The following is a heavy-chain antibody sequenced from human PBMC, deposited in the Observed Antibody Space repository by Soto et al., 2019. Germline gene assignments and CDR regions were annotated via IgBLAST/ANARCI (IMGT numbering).Heavy chain of an antibody. CDR1: GFTFSSYS. CDR3: ARDSYVDIVATASPYFDY. CDR2: ISGSSSYI. D-gene: IGHD5-12*01. Sequence: LRLSCAASGFTFSSYSMNWVRQAPGKGLEWVSSISGSSSYIYYADSVKGRFTISRDNAKNSLYLQMNSLRAEDTAVYYCARDSYVDIVATASPYFDYWGQGTLVTVSS. J-gene: IGHJ4*02. V-gene: IGHV3-21*01.